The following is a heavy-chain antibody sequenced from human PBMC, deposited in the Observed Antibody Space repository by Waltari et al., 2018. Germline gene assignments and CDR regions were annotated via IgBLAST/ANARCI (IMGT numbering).Heavy chain of an antibody. CDR1: GFFVKNYY. V-gene: IGHV3-53*02. D-gene: IGHD2-21*02. Sequence: EVQLIETGGGLIPPGGSLRLSCAASGFFVKNYYMSWIRQAPGQGLEWIAVFYVGGDTYYADSVKDRFIVSRDNSKNILYLQMDTLTADDAAMYHCVRATETGYFDLWGRGTLVTVSS. J-gene: IGHJ2*01. CDR3: VRATETGYFDL. CDR2: FYVGGDT.